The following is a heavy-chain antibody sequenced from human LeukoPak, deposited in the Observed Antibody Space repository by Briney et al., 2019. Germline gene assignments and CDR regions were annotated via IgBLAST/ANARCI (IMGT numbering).Heavy chain of an antibody. V-gene: IGHV3-23*01. J-gene: IGHJ4*02. D-gene: IGHD3-16*02. CDR2: LSGSAGGT. CDR3: AKRGVVVRVFLVGFHKEAYYFDS. CDR1: GITLSNYG. Sequence: GGSLRLSCGVSGITLSNYGMSWVRQAPGKGLEWVAGLSGSAGGTNYADSVKGRFTISRDNSKNTLFLQMDRLRAEDTAVYFCAKRGVVVRVFLVGFHKEAYYFDSWGQGTLVTVSS.